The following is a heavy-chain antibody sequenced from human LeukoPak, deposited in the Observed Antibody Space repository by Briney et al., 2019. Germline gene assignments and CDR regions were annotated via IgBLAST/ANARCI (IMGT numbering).Heavy chain of an antibody. CDR2: ISYDE. D-gene: IGHD6-19*01. J-gene: IGHJ6*02. CDR3: ARGTPSSSGWLYYGMDV. CDR1: GFTFSSYA. V-gene: IGHV3-30*04. Sequence: PGGSLRLSCAASGFTFSSYAMHWVRQAPGKGLEWVAVISYDEYYADSVKGRLTISRDNSKNTLYLQVNSLRAEDTAVYYCARGTPSSSGWLYYGMDVWGQGTTVTVSS.